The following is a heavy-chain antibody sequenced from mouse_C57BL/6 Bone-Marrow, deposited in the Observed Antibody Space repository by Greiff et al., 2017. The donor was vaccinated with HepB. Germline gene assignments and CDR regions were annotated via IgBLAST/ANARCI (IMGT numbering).Heavy chain of an antibody. CDR1: GYSITSDY. V-gene: IGHV3-8*01. CDR2: ISYSGST. Sequence: EVQLVESGPGLAKPSQTLSLTCSVTGYSITSDYWNWIRKFPGNKLEYMGYISYSGSTYYNPSLKSRISITRDTSKNQYYLQLNSVTTEDTATYYCARYTVYDYGRVPYAMDYWGQGTSVTVSS. D-gene: IGHD2-4*01. J-gene: IGHJ4*01. CDR3: ARYTVYDYGRVPYAMDY.